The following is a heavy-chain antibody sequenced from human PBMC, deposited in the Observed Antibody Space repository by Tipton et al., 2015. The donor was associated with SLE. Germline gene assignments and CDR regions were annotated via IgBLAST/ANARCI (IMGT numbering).Heavy chain of an antibody. Sequence: GFLRLSCAASGFTFDDYGMSWVRQAPGKGLEWVSGINWNGGSTGYADSVKGRFTISRDNAKNSLYLQMNSLRAEDTALYYCARGYCSSTSCYGYFDYWGQGTLVTVSS. CDR2: INWNGGST. D-gene: IGHD2-2*01. CDR3: ARGYCSSTSCYGYFDY. J-gene: IGHJ4*02. V-gene: IGHV3-20*04. CDR1: GFTFDDYG.